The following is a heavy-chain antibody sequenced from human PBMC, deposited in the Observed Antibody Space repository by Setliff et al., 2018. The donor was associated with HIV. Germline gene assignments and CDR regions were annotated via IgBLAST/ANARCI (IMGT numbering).Heavy chain of an antibody. V-gene: IGHV3-74*01. J-gene: IGHJ3*02. CDR2: VDSDGSGT. CDR3: ARDGNGAFDM. D-gene: IGHD1-26*01. CDR1: GFTFSRYW. Sequence: PGGSLRLSCAASGFTFSRYWMHWIRQVPGKGLVWVSRVDSDGSGTSYADSVKGRSTISRDNAKNMLYLQINSLRAEDTAVYYCARDGNGAFDMWGQGTLVTVSS.